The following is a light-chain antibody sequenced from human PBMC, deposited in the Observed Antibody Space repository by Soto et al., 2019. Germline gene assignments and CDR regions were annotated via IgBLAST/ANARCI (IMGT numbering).Light chain of an antibody. Sequence: QSALTQPASVSGSPGQSITISCTGTSSDVGGYNYVSWYQQHPGKAPKLMIYDVSNRPSEVSNSFSGSKSGNTASLTISGLPAEDEADYYCSSYTSSSTPLVFGTGTKVTVL. CDR2: DVS. CDR1: SSDVGGYNY. CDR3: SSYTSSSTPLV. V-gene: IGLV2-14*01. J-gene: IGLJ1*01.